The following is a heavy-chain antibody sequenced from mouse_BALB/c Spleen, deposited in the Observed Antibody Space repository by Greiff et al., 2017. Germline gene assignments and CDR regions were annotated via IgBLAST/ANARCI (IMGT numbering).Heavy chain of an antibody. Sequence: QVQLKQSGAELARPGASVKLSCKASGYTFTSYWMQWVKQRPGQGLEWIGAIYPGDGDTRYTQKFKGKATLTADKSSSTAYMQLSSLASEDSAVYYCVRSTEGFAYWGQGTLVTVSA. J-gene: IGHJ3*01. CDR3: VRSTEGFAY. D-gene: IGHD4-1*02. V-gene: IGHV1-87*01. CDR2: IYPGDGDT. CDR1: GYTFTSYW.